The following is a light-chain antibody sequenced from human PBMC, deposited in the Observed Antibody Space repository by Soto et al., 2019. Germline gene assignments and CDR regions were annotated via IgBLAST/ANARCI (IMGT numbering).Light chain of an antibody. J-gene: IGKJ4*01. Sequence: EIVLTQSPGTLSLSPGERATLSCRASQSVTKNNLAWYQQKPGQAPRLLIYGVSTRATGVPARFSGSGSGTEFTLTISSLQSEDSAVYYCQQYKNWLALTFGGGTKVDIK. CDR1: QSVTKNN. V-gene: IGKV3-15*01. CDR2: GVS. CDR3: QQYKNWLALT.